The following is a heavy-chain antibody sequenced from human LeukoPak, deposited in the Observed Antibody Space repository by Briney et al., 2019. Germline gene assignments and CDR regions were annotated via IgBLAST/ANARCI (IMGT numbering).Heavy chain of an antibody. CDR3: ARLGSSWAYYFDY. CDR1: GGSISSSNYY. D-gene: IGHD6-13*01. V-gene: IGHV4-39*01. CDR2: IYYSGST. Sequence: SSETLSLTCTVSGGSISSSNYYWGWIRQPPGKGLEWIGSIYYSGSTYYNPSLKSRVTISVDTSKNQFSLKLSSVTAADTAVYYCARLGSSWAYYFDYWGQGTLVTVSS. J-gene: IGHJ4*02.